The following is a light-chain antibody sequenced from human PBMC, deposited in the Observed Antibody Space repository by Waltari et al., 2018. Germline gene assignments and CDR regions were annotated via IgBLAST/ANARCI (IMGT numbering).Light chain of an antibody. CDR1: SSNVGSNT. V-gene: IGLV1-44*01. Sequence: QSMLTQLPSASGTPGQRVTISCSGSSSNVGSNTVNWYQQLSGMAPKLLIYSNTQRPSGVPDRFSGSKSGTSASLAISGLQSEDEADYYCAAWDDSLNGVVFGGGTKLTVL. J-gene: IGLJ2*01. CDR3: AAWDDSLNGVV. CDR2: SNT.